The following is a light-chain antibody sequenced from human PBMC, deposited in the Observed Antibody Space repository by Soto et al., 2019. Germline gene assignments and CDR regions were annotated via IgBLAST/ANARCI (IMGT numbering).Light chain of an antibody. CDR2: GAS. V-gene: IGKV3-11*01. J-gene: IGKJ5*01. Sequence: EVVLTQSPATLSLSPGERATLSXXASQSVGRYLGWYPQRPGQAPRLXIYGASDRATGIPARFSGSGSGTDFTLTISSLEPEDVAVYYCQQRSSWPRITFGQGTRLEIK. CDR1: QSVGRY. CDR3: QQRSSWPRIT.